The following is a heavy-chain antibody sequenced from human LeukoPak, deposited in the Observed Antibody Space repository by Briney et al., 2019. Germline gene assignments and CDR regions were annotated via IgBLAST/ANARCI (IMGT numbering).Heavy chain of an antibody. V-gene: IGHV4-38-2*02. J-gene: IGHJ3*02. Sequence: SETLSLTCAVSGYSISSGYYWGWIRQPPGKGLEWIGSIYHSGSTYYNPSLKSRVTISVDTSKNQFSLKLSSVTAADTAVYYCARDGRLRFLEWPLDAFDIWGQGTMVTVSS. CDR1: GYSISSGYY. D-gene: IGHD3-3*01. CDR3: ARDGRLRFLEWPLDAFDI. CDR2: IYHSGST.